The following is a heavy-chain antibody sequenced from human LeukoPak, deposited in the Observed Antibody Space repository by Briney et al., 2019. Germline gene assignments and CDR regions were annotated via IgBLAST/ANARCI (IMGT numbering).Heavy chain of an antibody. CDR3: ATGYYYGSGSIDY. CDR1: GYTLTELS. V-gene: IGHV1-24*01. D-gene: IGHD3-10*01. CDR2: FDPEDGET. J-gene: IGHJ4*02. Sequence: ASVKVSCKVSGYTLTELSMHWVRQAPGKGLEWMGGFDPEDGETIYAQKFQGGVTMTEDTSTDTAYMELSGLRSEDTAVYYCATGYYYGSGSIDYWGQGTLVTVSS.